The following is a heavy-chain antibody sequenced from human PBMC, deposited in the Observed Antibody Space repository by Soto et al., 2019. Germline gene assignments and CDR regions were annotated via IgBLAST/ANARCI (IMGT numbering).Heavy chain of an antibody. CDR1: GFTFSSYG. D-gene: IGHD3-16*01. J-gene: IGHJ4*02. CDR3: ASLRLGALFDY. CDR2: ISYDGSNK. V-gene: IGHV3-30*03. Sequence: QVQLVESGGGVVQPGRSLRLSCAASGFTFSSYGMHWVRQAPGKGLEWVAVISYDGSNKYYAASVTGRFTISRDNSKTTLYRQLNSLRDEDPAVYYCASLRLGALFDYFGRGTLVTVSS.